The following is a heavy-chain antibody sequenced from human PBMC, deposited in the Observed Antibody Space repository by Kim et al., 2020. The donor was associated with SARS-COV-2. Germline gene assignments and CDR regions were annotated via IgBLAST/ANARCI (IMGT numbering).Heavy chain of an antibody. D-gene: IGHD3-16*01. J-gene: IGHJ4*02. V-gene: IGHV3-23*01. Sequence: ADTAKGRFTSSRDNSKNTLYLQMNSLRAEDTAVFYCATTPRDYGDYHDYWGQGTLVTVSS. CDR3: ATTPRDYGDYHDY.